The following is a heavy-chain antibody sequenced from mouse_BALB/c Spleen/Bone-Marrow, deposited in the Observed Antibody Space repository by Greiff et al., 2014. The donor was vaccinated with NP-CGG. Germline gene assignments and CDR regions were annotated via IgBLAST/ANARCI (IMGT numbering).Heavy chain of an antibody. Sequence: DVQLVESGGGLVKPGGSLKLSCAASGFAFSGNDMSWVRQTPEKRLEWVAYTSSGGGSTYYPDTVKGRFTISRDNAKNTLYLQMNSLKSEDTAMYYCARQRGYAYAMDYWGQGTSVTVSS. D-gene: IGHD2-2*01. CDR2: TSSGGGST. V-gene: IGHV5-12-1*01. CDR1: GFAFSGND. J-gene: IGHJ4*01. CDR3: ARQRGYAYAMDY.